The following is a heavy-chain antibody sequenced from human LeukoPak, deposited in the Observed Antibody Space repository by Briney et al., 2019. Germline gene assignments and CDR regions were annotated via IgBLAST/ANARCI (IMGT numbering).Heavy chain of an antibody. CDR1: EFTFSSYW. V-gene: IGHV3-74*01. D-gene: IGHD1-14*01. Sequence: HPGGSLRLSCAASEFTFSSYWMHWVRQAPGKGLVWVSRINSDGSSTSYADSVKGRFTISRDNAKNTLYLQMNSLRAEDTAVYYCARDWRGGSRNYYYYYMDVWGKGTTVTVSS. CDR2: INSDGSST. CDR3: ARDWRGGSRNYYYYYMDV. J-gene: IGHJ6*03.